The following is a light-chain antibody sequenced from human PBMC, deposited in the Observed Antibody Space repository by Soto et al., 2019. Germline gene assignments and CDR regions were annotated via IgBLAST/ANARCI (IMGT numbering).Light chain of an antibody. CDR2: DVN. CDR3: SSYTTTHTRV. CDR1: SNDVGGYDF. J-gene: IGLJ1*01. Sequence: QSALTQPASVSGSPGQSITISCTGTSNDVGGYDFVSWYQHHPGKAPKLIIYDVNNRPSGLSNRFSGSKSGNTASLTISGLQTEDEADYYCSSYTTTHTRVFGSGTRSPS. V-gene: IGLV2-14*01.